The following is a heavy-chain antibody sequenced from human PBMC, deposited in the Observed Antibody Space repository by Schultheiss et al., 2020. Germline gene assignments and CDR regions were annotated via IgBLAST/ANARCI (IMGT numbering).Heavy chain of an antibody. CDR3: TTDRDIDSPLGYCSGGSCPETYGMDV. Sequence: GGSLRLSCAASGFTFSSYAMSWVRQAPGKGLEWVSAISGSGGSTYYADSVKGRFTISRDNSKNTLYLQMNSLKTEDTAVYYCTTDRDIDSPLGYCSGGSCPETYGMDVWGQGTTVTVSS. D-gene: IGHD2-15*01. CDR1: GFTFSSYA. J-gene: IGHJ6*02. V-gene: IGHV3-23*01. CDR2: ISGSGGST.